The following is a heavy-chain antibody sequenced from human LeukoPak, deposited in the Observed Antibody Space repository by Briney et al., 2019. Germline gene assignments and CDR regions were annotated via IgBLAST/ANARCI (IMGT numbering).Heavy chain of an antibody. D-gene: IGHD1-26*01. Sequence: ASVKVSCKASGYTFTSCGISWVRQAPGQGLEWMGWISAYNDNTNYAQKLQGRVTMTTDTSTSTAYMELRSLRSDDTAVYYCARVLGATSPYGMDVWGQGTTVTVSS. CDR1: GYTFTSCG. J-gene: IGHJ6*02. CDR2: ISAYNDNT. V-gene: IGHV1-18*01. CDR3: ARVLGATSPYGMDV.